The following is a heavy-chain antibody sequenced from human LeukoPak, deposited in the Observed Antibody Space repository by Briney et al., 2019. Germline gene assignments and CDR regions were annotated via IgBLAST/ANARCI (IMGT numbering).Heavy chain of an antibody. V-gene: IGHV4-59*08. Sequence: SETLSLTCTVSGGSMNTYYWTWIRQPPGKGLEWIGYIYHSGSTKYNPSLKSRVTISVDTSKNQFSLNLTSVTAADTAVYYCARTRSGFDYDFDFWGQGTLVTVSS. CDR3: ARTRSGFDYDFDF. CDR2: IYHSGST. CDR1: GGSMNTYY. J-gene: IGHJ4*02. D-gene: IGHD5-12*01.